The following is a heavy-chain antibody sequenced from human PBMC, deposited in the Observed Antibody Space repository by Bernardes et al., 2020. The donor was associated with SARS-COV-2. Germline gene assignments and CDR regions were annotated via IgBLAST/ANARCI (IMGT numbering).Heavy chain of an antibody. CDR1: GFTFSNYW. V-gene: IGHV3-74*01. CDR3: TRGGGDEHNYVVGY. D-gene: IGHD3-16*01. J-gene: IGHJ4*02. CDR2: INSVGGTT. Sequence: GGSLRLSCVASGFTFSNYWMHWVRQTPGEGLVWVSLINSVGGTTNYADSVKGRFTISRDNAKNTVYLQMNSLRAEDTAVYYCTRGGGDEHNYVVGYWGQGTLVTVSS.